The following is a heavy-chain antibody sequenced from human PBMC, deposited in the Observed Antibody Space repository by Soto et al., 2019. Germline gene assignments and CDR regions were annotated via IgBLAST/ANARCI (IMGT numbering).Heavy chain of an antibody. CDR3: ARLTHVRFDY. V-gene: IGHV4-59*01. CDR1: GGSISSYY. CDR2: IYYSGST. J-gene: IGHJ4*02. Sequence: PSETLSLTCTVSGGSISSYYWSWIRQPPGKGLEWIGYIYYSGSTNYNPSLKSRVTISVDTSKNQFSLKLTSVTAADTAVYYCARLTHVRFDYWGQGTLVTVSS.